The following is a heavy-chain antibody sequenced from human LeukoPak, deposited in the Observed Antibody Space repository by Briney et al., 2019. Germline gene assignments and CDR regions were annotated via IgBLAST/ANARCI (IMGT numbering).Heavy chain of an antibody. CDR1: GFTFTNYA. CDR2: ISGSGVIT. CDR3: AKSGSGWYNWIDP. Sequence: RSGGSLRLSCVASGFTFTNYAMSWVRQAPGKGPEWVSAISGSGVITYYAGSVRGRFTISKDNSKNTLYLKMNSLRAEDTAVYYCAKSGSGWYNWIDPWGQGTLVTVSS. V-gene: IGHV3-23*01. J-gene: IGHJ5*02. D-gene: IGHD6-19*01.